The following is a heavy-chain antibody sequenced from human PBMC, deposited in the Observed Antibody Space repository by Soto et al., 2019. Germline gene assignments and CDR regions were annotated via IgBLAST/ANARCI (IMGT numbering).Heavy chain of an antibody. CDR2: INSDGSTT. Sequence: GGCLRLSCAASGFTFSNSWMHWVRQAPGKGLVWVSYINSDGSTTTYADSVKGRFTISRDNAKNTVYLQITSLTAEDTAVYYCARDRSYTTDYWGQGTLVTVSS. D-gene: IGHD1-26*01. CDR1: GFTFSNSW. J-gene: IGHJ4*02. CDR3: ARDRSYTTDY. V-gene: IGHV3-74*01.